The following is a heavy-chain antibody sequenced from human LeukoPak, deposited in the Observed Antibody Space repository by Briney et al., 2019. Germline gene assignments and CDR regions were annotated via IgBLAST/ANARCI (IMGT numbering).Heavy chain of an antibody. V-gene: IGHV3-7*03. CDR2: INHNGNVN. D-gene: IGHD3-16*01. J-gene: IGHJ6*02. Sequence: PGGSLRLSCAASGFTFSRFAMSWVRQAPGKGLEWVASINHNGNVNYYVDSVKGRFTISRDNAKNSLYLQMSNLRAEDTAVYFCARGGGLDVWGQGATVTVSS. CDR3: ARGGGLDV. CDR1: GFTFSRFA.